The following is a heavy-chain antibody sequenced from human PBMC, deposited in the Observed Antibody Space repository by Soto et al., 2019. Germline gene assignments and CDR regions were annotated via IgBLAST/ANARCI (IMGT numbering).Heavy chain of an antibody. CDR3: ARDGTYYDILTGYRKFDY. CDR1: GFTFSSYS. Sequence: TGGSLRLSCAASGFTFSSYSMNWVRQAPGKGLEWVAVIWYDGSNKYYADSVKGRFTISRDNSKNTLYLQMNSLRAEDTAVYYCARDGTYYDILTGYRKFDYWGQGTLVTVSS. CDR2: IWYDGSNK. D-gene: IGHD3-9*01. V-gene: IGHV3-33*08. J-gene: IGHJ4*02.